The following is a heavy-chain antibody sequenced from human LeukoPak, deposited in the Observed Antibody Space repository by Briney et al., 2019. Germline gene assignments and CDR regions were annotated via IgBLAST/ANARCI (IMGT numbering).Heavy chain of an antibody. CDR2: INDSGYT. CDR3: ARGTRKAGFGDNYYGMDV. J-gene: IGHJ6*02. CDR1: GGSFSNYY. Sequence: SETLSLTCALYGGSFSNYYWIRIRQPPGKGLEWIGEINDSGYTNYNPSLKSRVTISVDTSKNQFSLKLSSVTAADTAVYYCARGTRKAGFGDNYYGMDVWGQGTTVTVSS. V-gene: IGHV4-34*01. D-gene: IGHD3-16*01.